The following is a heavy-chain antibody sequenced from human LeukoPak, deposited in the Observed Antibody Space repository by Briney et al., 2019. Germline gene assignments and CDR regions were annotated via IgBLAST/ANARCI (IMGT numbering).Heavy chain of an antibody. D-gene: IGHD3-9*01. CDR1: GFTFSSYS. Sequence: GGSLRLSCAASGFTFSSYSMNWVRRAPGKGLEWVSSISSSSSYIYYADSVKGRFTISRDNAKNSLYLQMNSLRAEDTAVYYCARVFNSHVYYYYMDVWGKGTTVTVSS. V-gene: IGHV3-21*01. CDR3: ARVFNSHVYYYYMDV. J-gene: IGHJ6*03. CDR2: ISSSSSYI.